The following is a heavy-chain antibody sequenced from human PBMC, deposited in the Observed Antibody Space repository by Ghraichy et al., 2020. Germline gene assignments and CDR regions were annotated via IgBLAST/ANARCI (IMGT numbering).Heavy chain of an antibody. V-gene: IGHV4-59*01. CDR3: ARVKQLWLQFDY. D-gene: IGHD5-18*01. CDR2: IYYSGST. CDR1: GGSISSYY. Sequence: SQTLSLTCTVSGGSISSYYWSWIRQPPGKGLEWIGYIYYSGSTNYNPSLKSRVTISVDTSKNQFSLKLSSVTAADTAVYYCARVKQLWLQFDYWGQGTLVTVSS. J-gene: IGHJ4*02.